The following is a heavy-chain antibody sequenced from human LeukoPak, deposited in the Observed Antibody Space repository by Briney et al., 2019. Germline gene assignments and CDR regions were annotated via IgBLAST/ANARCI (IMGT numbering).Heavy chain of an antibody. CDR1: GGSISSGTHY. CDR3: ASTHCASPSCYSYYYSGLDV. Sequence: SETLSLTCAVSGGSISSGTHYWNWIRQHPGQGLEWIGHIYNTGSAYYNPSLMSRVSISIDTSENQFSLKLSSVTAADTAVYYCASTHCASPSCYSYYYSGLDVWGQGTTVIVSS. CDR2: IYNTGSA. J-gene: IGHJ6*02. D-gene: IGHD2-2*01. V-gene: IGHV4-31*11.